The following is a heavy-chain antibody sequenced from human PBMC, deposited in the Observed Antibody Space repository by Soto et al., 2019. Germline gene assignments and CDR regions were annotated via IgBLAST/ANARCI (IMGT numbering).Heavy chain of an antibody. CDR3: AKGAYGSSWYWFDY. D-gene: IGHD6-13*01. V-gene: IGHV3-9*01. Sequence: EVQLVESGGGLVQPGRSLRLSCAASGFTFDDYAMHWVRQAPGKGLEWVSGISWNSGSIGYAGSVKGRFTISRDNAKNSLYLQMNSLRAEDTALYYCAKGAYGSSWYWFDYWGQGTLVTVSS. CDR1: GFTFDDYA. J-gene: IGHJ4*02. CDR2: ISWNSGSI.